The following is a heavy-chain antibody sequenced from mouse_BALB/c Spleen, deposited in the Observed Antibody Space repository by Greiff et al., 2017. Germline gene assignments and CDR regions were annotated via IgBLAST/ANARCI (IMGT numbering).Heavy chain of an antibody. CDR1: GFTFSDYY. CDR2: ISDGGSYT. J-gene: IGHJ3*01. D-gene: IGHD1-1*01. Sequence: EVMLVESGGGLVKPGGSLKLSCAASGFTFSDYYMYWVRQTPEKRLEWVATISDGGSYTYYPDSVKGRFTISRDNAKNNLYLQMSSLKSEDTAMYYCARDRDYYGSSRWFAYWGQGTLVTVSA. CDR3: ARDRDYYGSSRWFAY. V-gene: IGHV5-4*02.